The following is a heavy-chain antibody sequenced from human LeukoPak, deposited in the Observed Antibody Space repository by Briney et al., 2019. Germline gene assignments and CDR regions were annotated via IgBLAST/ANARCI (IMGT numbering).Heavy chain of an antibody. CDR2: ITGDGSST. J-gene: IGHJ2*01. V-gene: IGHV3-74*01. Sequence: GGSLRLSCAASGFTFTGYWMHWVRQPPGKGLVWVSRITGDGSSTTYADSVKGRFTISRDNAKNTLYLRMISLRAEDTAVYYCARDTGWYFDLWGRGTLVTVSS. CDR1: GFTFTGYW. D-gene: IGHD4-17*01. CDR3: ARDTGWYFDL.